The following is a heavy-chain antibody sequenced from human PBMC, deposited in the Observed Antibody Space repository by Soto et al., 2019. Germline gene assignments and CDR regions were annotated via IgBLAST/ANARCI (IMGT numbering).Heavy chain of an antibody. CDR1: GSTFSSYA. CDR3: ARDDDIVVVPAATNYYGMDV. D-gene: IGHD2-2*01. CDR2: IIPIFGTA. J-gene: IGHJ6*02. V-gene: IGHV1-69*06. Sequence: KVSCKASGSTFSSYAISWVRQAPGQGLEWMGGIIPIFGTANYAQKFQGRVTITADKSTSTAYMELSSLRSEDTAVYYCARDDDIVVVPAATNYYGMDVWGQVTPVTVSS.